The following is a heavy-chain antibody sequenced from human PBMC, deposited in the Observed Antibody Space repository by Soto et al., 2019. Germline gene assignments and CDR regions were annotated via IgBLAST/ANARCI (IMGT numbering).Heavy chain of an antibody. V-gene: IGHV1-18*01. CDR1: GYTFTSYG. CDR3: AGTGYYDILKDYYYGMDV. Sequence: QVQLVQSGAEVKKPGASVKVSCKASGYTFTSYGISWVRQAPGQGLERMGWISAYNGNTNYAQKLQGRVTMTTDTTTSTAYTELRSLRSDDTAVYYFAGTGYYDILKDYYYGMDVWGQGTTVTVSS. D-gene: IGHD3-9*01. CDR2: ISAYNGNT. J-gene: IGHJ6*02.